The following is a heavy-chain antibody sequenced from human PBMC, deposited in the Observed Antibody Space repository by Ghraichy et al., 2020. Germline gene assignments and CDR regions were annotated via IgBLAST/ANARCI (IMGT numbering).Heavy chain of an antibody. CDR1: GSTFSGYS. V-gene: IGHV3-48*02. CDR2: ITSSSRTI. J-gene: IGHJ6*02. D-gene: IGHD4-23*01. CDR3: ARASTVVRFFYFAGMDV. Sequence: GGSLRLSCVGSGSTFSGYSMNWDRQSPGKGLEWVSYITSSSRTISYADSVKGRFTISRDNGQNSLFLQMNSLRDEDTAVYYCARASTVVRFFYFAGMDVWGQGTTVTVSS.